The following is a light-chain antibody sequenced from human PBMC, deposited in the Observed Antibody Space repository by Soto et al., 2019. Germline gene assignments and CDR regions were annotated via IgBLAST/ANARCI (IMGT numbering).Light chain of an antibody. Sequence: EIVLTQTPGTLSLSPGERATLSCRASQSVSNNLAWYQQKPGQAPRLVIYSAFTRATGIPARFSGSGSGTEFTLTISSLQSEDFAVYYCQQYNKWPPWTFGQGTKVDSK. CDR2: SAF. J-gene: IGKJ1*01. CDR1: QSVSNN. V-gene: IGKV3-15*01. CDR3: QQYNKWPPWT.